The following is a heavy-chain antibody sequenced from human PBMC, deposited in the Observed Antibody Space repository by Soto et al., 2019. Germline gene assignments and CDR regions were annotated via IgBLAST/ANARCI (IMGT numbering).Heavy chain of an antibody. V-gene: IGHV4-59*01. CDR1: GGAISSYY. Sequence: SETLSLTCTVSGGAISSYYWSWIRQPPGKGLGWIGYIYYSGSTNYNPSLKSRVTISVDTSKNQFSLKLSSVTAADTAVYYCARDQQLYCSGGSCYSGAYNWFDPWGQGTLVTVSS. D-gene: IGHD2-15*01. CDR3: ARDQQLYCSGGSCYSGAYNWFDP. CDR2: IYYSGST. J-gene: IGHJ5*02.